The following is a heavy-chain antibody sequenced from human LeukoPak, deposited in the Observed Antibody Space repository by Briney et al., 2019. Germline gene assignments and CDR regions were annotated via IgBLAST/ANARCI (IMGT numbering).Heavy chain of an antibody. V-gene: IGHV3-15*01. D-gene: IGHD3-10*01. Sequence: PGGSLRLSCAASGFTFSNAWVNWVRQAPGKGLEWVGRIKTKTEGGTTDYAAPVKGRFTISRDDSKNTVYLQMNSLKTEDTAVYYCASYGSGSHDYWGQGSLVTVSS. J-gene: IGHJ4*02. CDR1: GFTFSNAW. CDR3: ASYGSGSHDY. CDR2: IKTKTEGGTT.